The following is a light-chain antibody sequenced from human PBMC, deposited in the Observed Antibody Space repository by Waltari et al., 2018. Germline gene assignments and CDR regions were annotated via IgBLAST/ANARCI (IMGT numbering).Light chain of an antibody. CDR2: GNS. Sequence: QSGLTQPPSVSGPPGQRVTISCTGSSPNIGAGYDLHWYQLLPGTAPKPLIYGNSNRPSGVPDRFSGSKSGTSASLTITGLQPEDEADYYCQSYDSSLSGSLFGGGTKLTVL. J-gene: IGLJ2*01. V-gene: IGLV1-40*01. CDR3: QSYDSSLSGSL. CDR1: SPNIGAGYD.